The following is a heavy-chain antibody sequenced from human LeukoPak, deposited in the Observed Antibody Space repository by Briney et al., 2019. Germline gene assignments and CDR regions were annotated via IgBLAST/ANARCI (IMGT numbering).Heavy chain of an antibody. CDR2: ISYDGRNK. CDR3: AKLISGDAFDI. J-gene: IGHJ3*02. V-gene: IGHV3-30*18. CDR1: GFTFSSYS. Sequence: GGSLRLSCAASGFTFSSYSMNWVRQAPGKGLEWVAVISYDGRNKYYADSVKGRFTISRDNSKNTLYLQMNSLRAEDTAVYYCAKLISGDAFDIWGQGTMVTVSS.